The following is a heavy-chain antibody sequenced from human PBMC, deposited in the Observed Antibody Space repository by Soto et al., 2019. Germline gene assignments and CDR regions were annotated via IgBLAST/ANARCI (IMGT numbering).Heavy chain of an antibody. D-gene: IGHD2-21*02. CDR1: GGSINSRSYY. V-gene: IGHV4-39*01. J-gene: IGHJ4*02. CDR2: IYYSGST. CDR3: ARQRTSVVTLAYFAD. Sequence: SETLSLTCTVSGGSINSRSYYWGWMRQSPGKGLEWIGSIYYSGSTYYNPSLKSRVAMSVDTSKNQFSLKLRSVSAADTAVYYCARQRTSVVTLAYFADWGQGSLVTVSS.